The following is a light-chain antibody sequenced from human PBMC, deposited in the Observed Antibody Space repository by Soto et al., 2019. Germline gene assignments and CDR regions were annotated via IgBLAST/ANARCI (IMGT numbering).Light chain of an antibody. J-gene: IGLJ1*01. CDR1: SGHSIYA. CDR3: QTWGTGIRG. Sequence: QPVLTQSPSASASLGASVKLTCTLSSGHSIYAIAWHQQQPEKGPRYLMKLNSDGSHSKGDGIPDRFAGSSAGAERYLTIPSLQSEDEADYYCQTWGTGIRGFGTGTKRTVL. V-gene: IGLV4-69*01. CDR2: LNSDGSH.